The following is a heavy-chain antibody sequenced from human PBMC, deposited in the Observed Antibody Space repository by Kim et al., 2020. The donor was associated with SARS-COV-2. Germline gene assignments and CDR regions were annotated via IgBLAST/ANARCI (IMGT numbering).Heavy chain of an antibody. CDR3: AREDYGDHDYYMDV. Sequence: ADSVKGRFTISRDNSKNTLYLQMNSLRAEDTAVYYCAREDYGDHDYYMDVWGKGTTVTVSS. J-gene: IGHJ6*03. D-gene: IGHD4-17*01. V-gene: IGHV3-30*01.